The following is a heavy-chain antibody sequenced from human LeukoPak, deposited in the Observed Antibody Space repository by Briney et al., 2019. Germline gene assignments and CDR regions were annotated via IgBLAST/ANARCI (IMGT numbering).Heavy chain of an antibody. J-gene: IGHJ4*02. D-gene: IGHD6-13*01. Sequence: GESLKISCKGSGYSFTSYWIGWVRQMPGKGLEWMGIIYPADSDSTYSPSFQGQVTISADRSISTAYLQWSSLKASDTAMYYCTRPDIGGVGKWGREDYFDFWGQGTLVTVSS. V-gene: IGHV5-51*01. CDR1: GYSFTSYW. CDR3: TRPDIGGVGKWGREDYFDF. CDR2: IYPADSDS.